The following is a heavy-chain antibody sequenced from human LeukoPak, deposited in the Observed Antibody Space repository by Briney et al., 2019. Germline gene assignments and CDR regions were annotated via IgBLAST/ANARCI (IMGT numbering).Heavy chain of an antibody. D-gene: IGHD5-18*01. J-gene: IGHJ6*03. CDR3: TRTASYGYVDHYYYYMDV. Sequence: GGSLKLSCAASGFTFSGSAMHWVRQASGKGLEWVGRIRSKANSYATAYAASVKGRFTISRDDSKNTAYLQMNSLKTEDTAVYYCTRTASYGYVDHYYYYMDVWGKGTTVTVSS. CDR2: IRSKANSYAT. CDR1: GFTFSGSA. V-gene: IGHV3-73*01.